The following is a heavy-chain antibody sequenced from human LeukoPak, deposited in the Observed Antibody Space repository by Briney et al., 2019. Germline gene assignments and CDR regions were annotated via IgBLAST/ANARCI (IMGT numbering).Heavy chain of an antibody. J-gene: IGHJ6*03. Sequence: GGSLRLSCAASGFTASLYWMTWVRQAPGEGLEWVANIKHDGSDKHCVDSVKCRFTISRDNAKNSVYLQMSSLRAEDTAVYYCAKAGVAGTGYYYMDVWGKGTTVTVSS. D-gene: IGHD6-19*01. CDR3: AKAGVAGTGYYYMDV. CDR1: GFTASLYW. CDR2: IKHDGSDK. V-gene: IGHV3-7*01.